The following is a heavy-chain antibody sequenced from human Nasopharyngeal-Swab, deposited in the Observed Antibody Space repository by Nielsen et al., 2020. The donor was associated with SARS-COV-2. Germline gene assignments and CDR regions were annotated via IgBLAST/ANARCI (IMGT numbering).Heavy chain of an antibody. D-gene: IGHD3-22*01. CDR1: GFTFSSYW. Sequence: GGSLRLSCAASGFTFSSYWMNWVRQAPGKGLEWVSYISSSGSTIYYADSVKGRFTISRDNAKNSLYLQMNSLRAEDTAVYYCARINYDSSGYYYYWGQGTLVTVSS. V-gene: IGHV3-48*03. CDR3: ARINYDSSGYYYY. CDR2: ISSSGSTI. J-gene: IGHJ4*02.